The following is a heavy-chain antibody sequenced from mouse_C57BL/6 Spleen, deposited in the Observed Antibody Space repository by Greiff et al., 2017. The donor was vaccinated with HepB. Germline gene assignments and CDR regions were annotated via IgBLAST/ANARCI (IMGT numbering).Heavy chain of an antibody. CDR1: GFNIKDDY. Sequence: EVQGVESGAELVRPGASVKLSCTASGFNIKDDYMHWVKQRPEQGLEWTGWIDPENGDTEYASKFQGKATITADTSSNTAYLQLSSLTSEDTAVYYCTTLYDYPWFAYWGQGTLVTVSA. CDR3: TTLYDYPWFAY. D-gene: IGHD2-4*01. V-gene: IGHV14-4*01. CDR2: IDPENGDT. J-gene: IGHJ3*01.